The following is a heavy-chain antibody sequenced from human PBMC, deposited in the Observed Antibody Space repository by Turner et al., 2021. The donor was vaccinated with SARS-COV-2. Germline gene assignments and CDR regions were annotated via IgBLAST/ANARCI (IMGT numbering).Heavy chain of an antibody. CDR3: AADCTSASCYSRNADY. V-gene: IGHV3-23*01. J-gene: IGHJ4*02. CDR1: GFTFTNFA. CDR2: SRASGGDT. D-gene: IGHD2-2*01. Sequence: EVLLLEAGGGLLQSGGCLRVACATSGFTFTNFAITWVRQASGKGLEWVSTSRASGGDTHYADSVKGRFTISRDNSKSTLYLQVNSLRAEDTAMYYCAADCTSASCYSRNADYWGQGTLVTVSS.